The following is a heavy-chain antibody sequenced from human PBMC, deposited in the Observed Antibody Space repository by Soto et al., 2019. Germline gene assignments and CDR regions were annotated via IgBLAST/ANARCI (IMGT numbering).Heavy chain of an antibody. CDR1: GFTFSNFA. CDR3: ARRIPVSGPYGAFDI. Sequence: QVQLVESGGGVVQPGRSLRLSCAASGFTFSNFAMYWVRQAPANGLEWMAVISYDGGNENYADSVKGRFTISRDNSENTLYLQMNSLRPEDTAVYYCARRIPVSGPYGAFDIWGPGTMVIVSS. V-gene: IGHV3-30*03. J-gene: IGHJ3*02. D-gene: IGHD6-13*01. CDR2: ISYDGGNE.